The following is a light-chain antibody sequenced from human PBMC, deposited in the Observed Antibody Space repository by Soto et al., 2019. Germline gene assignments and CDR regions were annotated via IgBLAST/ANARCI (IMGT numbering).Light chain of an antibody. CDR1: QSVSNN. CDR2: YAS. V-gene: IGKV3-15*01. Sequence: EIMMTQSPATLSVSPGERATLSCRASQSVSNNLAWYQQKPGQAPRLLIYYASTRATGIPARFSGSGSGTAFTLTISSLQSADFALYYCQQYNNWPPITFGQGTRLEMK. CDR3: QQYNNWPPIT. J-gene: IGKJ5*01.